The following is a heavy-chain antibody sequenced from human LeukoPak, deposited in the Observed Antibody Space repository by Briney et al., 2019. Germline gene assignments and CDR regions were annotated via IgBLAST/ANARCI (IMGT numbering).Heavy chain of an antibody. CDR2: ISWNSGSI. V-gene: IGHV3-9*01. J-gene: IGHJ3*02. CDR1: GFTFDDYA. CDR3: AKDNCGGDCHDAFDI. Sequence: GGSLRLSCAASGFTFDDYAMHWVRQAPGKGLEWVSGISWNSGSIGYAGSVKGRFTISRDNAKNSLYLQMNSLRADDTALYYCAKDNCGGDCHDAFDIWGQGTMVTVSS. D-gene: IGHD2-21*02.